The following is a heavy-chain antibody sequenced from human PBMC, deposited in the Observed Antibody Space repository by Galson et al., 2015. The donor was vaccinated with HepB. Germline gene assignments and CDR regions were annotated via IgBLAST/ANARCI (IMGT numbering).Heavy chain of an antibody. CDR1: GGTFSSYA. Sequence: SCKASGGTFSSYAISWVRQAPGQGLEWMGGIIPIFGTANYAQKFQGRVTITADESTSTAYMELSSLRSEDTAVYYCARAPLYDSSGYYFDFWGQGTLVTVSS. D-gene: IGHD3-22*01. CDR2: IIPIFGTA. J-gene: IGHJ4*02. CDR3: ARAPLYDSSGYYFDF. V-gene: IGHV1-69*01.